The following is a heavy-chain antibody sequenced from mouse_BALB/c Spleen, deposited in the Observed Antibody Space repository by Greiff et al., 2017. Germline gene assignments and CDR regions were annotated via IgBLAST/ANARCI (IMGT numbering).Heavy chain of an antibody. J-gene: IGHJ3*01. CDR3: ARDDGSPWFAY. CDR1: GYTFTDYE. CDR2: IDPETGGT. Sequence: QVQLKESGAELVRPGASVTLSCKASGYTFTDYEMHWVKQTPVHGLEWIGAIDPETGGTAYNQKFKGKATLTADKSSSTAYMELRSLTSEDSAVYYCARDDGSPWFAYWGQGTLVTVSA. V-gene: IGHV1-15*01. D-gene: IGHD2-3*01.